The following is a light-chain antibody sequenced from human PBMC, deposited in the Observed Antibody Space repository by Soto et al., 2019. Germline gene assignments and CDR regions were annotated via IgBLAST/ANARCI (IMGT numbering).Light chain of an antibody. CDR1: SSDVGGYDY. CDR2: EVS. J-gene: IGLJ1*01. V-gene: IGLV2-14*01. CDR3: SSYTNINTRACV. Sequence: QSALTQPASVSGSPGQSITISCTGTSSDVGGYDYVSWYQHHPGKAPKLTIYEVSNRPSGVSNRFSGSKSGNTASLTISGLQAEDEAEYYCSSYTNINTRACVFGTGTKLTVL.